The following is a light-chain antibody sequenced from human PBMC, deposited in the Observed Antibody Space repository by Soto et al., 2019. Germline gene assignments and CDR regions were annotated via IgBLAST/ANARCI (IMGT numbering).Light chain of an antibody. CDR2: KAS. J-gene: IGKJ1*01. Sequence: DVQMTQSPSTLSGLVGDSITITCRASQTISSWLAWYQQKPGKDPKILIYKASTLKSSVPSRFSGSGSGTEFNLTISRLQTDAFATYECQLYNSYSEAFGLGTKVDIK. CDR3: QLYNSYSEA. CDR1: QTISSW. V-gene: IGKV1-5*03.